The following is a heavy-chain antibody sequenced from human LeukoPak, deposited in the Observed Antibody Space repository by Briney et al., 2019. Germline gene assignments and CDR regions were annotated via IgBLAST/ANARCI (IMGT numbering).Heavy chain of an antibody. CDR1: GGSISSSSYY. J-gene: IGHJ4*02. CDR2: IYYSGST. D-gene: IGHD3-9*01. V-gene: IGHV4-39*01. CDR3: ATYNYDIGYYFDY. Sequence: SETLSLTCTVSGGSISSSSYYCGWIRQPPGKGLEWIGSIYYSGSTYYNPSLKSRVTISVDTSKNQFSLKLSSVTAADTAVYYCATYNYDIGYYFDYWGQGTLVTVSS.